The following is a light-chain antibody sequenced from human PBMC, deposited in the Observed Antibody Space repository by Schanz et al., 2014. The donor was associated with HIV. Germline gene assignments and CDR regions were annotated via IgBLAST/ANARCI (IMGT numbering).Light chain of an antibody. J-gene: IGKJ1*01. Sequence: EVVMTQSPATLSVSPGERATLSCRASQSVSNNLAWYQQTPGQVPRLLIYGASTRATGVPARFSGSGSGTEFTLTISSLQSEDFAVYYCQQYATSPWTFGQGTTVDVK. V-gene: IGKV3-15*01. CDR3: QQYATSPWT. CDR1: QSVSNN. CDR2: GAS.